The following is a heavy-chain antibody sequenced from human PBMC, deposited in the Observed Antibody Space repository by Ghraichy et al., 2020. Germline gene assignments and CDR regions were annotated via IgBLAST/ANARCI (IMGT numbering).Heavy chain of an antibody. V-gene: IGHV4-39*01. Sequence: SQTLSLTCTVSGGSISSSSYYWGWIRQPPGKGLEWIGSIHYSGTTYYNPSLKSRVTISVDTSKNKFSLKLSSVTAADTAVYYCAISNPFYYDSSGSGAFDIWGQGTMVTVSS. CDR2: IHYSGTT. D-gene: IGHD3-22*01. CDR1: GGSISSSSYY. CDR3: AISNPFYYDSSGSGAFDI. J-gene: IGHJ3*02.